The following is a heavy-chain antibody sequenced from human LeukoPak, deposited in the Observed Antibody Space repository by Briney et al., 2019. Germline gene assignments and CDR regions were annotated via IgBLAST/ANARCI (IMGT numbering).Heavy chain of an antibody. CDR1: GFTFSSYS. J-gene: IGHJ3*02. V-gene: IGHV3-21*01. CDR2: ISSSSSYI. CDR3: ARDTDYGDYVFAFDI. D-gene: IGHD4-17*01. Sequence: GGSLRLSCAASGFTFSSYSMNWVCQAPGKGLEWVPSISSSSSYIYYADSVKGRFTISRDNAKNSLYLQMNSLRAEDTAVYYCARDTDYGDYVFAFDIWGQGTMVTVSS.